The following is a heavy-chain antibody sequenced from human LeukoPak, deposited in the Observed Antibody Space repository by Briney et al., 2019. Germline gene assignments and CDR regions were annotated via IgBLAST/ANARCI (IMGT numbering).Heavy chain of an antibody. Sequence: GGSLRLSCAASGFTFSDYSMNWVRQAPGKGLEWVSAITANVGGTYYADSVKGRFTISRGNSKNTLYLQMNSLRADHTAVYYCAKSVAGARFGDYWGQGTLVTVSS. CDR1: GFTFSDYS. D-gene: IGHD6-19*01. CDR2: ITANVGGT. V-gene: IGHV3-23*01. J-gene: IGHJ4*02. CDR3: AKSVAGARFGDY.